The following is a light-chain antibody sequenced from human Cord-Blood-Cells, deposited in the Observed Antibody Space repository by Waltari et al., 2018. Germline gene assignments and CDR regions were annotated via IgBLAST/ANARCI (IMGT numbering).Light chain of an antibody. CDR1: QSISSY. CDR2: AAS. Sequence: DIQMTQSPSSLSASVGERVTITCRASQSISSYLNWYRQKPGKAPKLLIYAASSLQSGVPSRFSGSGSGTDFTLTISSLQPEDFATYYCQQSYSTPFTFGPGTKVDIK. J-gene: IGKJ3*01. CDR3: QQSYSTPFT. V-gene: IGKV1-39*01.